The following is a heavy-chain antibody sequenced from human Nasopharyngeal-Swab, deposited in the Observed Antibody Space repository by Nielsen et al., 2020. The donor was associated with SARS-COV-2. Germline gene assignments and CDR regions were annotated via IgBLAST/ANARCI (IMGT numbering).Heavy chain of an antibody. V-gene: IGHV3-21*01. CDR2: ISSSSSYI. CDR1: GFTFSSYS. Sequence: GESLKISCAASGFTFSSYSMNWVRQAPGKGLEWVSFISSSSSYIYYADSVKGRFTISRDNAKNSLYLQMNSLRAEDTAVYYCARDPGWLQFDYWGQGTLVTVSS. J-gene: IGHJ4*02. CDR3: ARDPGWLQFDY. D-gene: IGHD5-24*01.